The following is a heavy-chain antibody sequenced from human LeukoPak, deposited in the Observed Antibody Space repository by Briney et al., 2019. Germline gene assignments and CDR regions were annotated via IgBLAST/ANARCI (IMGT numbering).Heavy chain of an antibody. J-gene: IGHJ6*03. D-gene: IGHD6-6*01. V-gene: IGHV1-18*01. Sequence: ASVKVSCKASGYTFTSYGISWVRQAPGQGLEWMGWINPNSGGTNYAQKLQGRVTMTTDTSTSTAYMELRSLRSDDTAVYYCARAMYSSSWHYYYMDVWGKGTTVTVSS. CDR2: INPNSGGT. CDR3: ARAMYSSSWHYYYMDV. CDR1: GYTFTSYG.